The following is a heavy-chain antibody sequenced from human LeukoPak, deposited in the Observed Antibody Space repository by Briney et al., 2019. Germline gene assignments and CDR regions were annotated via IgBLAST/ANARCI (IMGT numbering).Heavy chain of an antibody. Sequence: GGSLRLSCAASGFTFSSYAMHWVRQAPGKGLEWVAVISYDADSVKGRFTISRDNSKNTLYLQMNSLRAEDTAVYYCARDRGIAAADTPLRYWGQGTLVTVSS. D-gene: IGHD6-13*01. CDR1: GFTFSSYA. J-gene: IGHJ4*02. CDR2: ISY. CDR3: ARDRGIAAADTPLRY. V-gene: IGHV3-30*14.